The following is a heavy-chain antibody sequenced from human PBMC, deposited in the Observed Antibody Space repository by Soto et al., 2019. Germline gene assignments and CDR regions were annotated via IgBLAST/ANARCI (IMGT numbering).Heavy chain of an antibody. V-gene: IGHV4-39*01. Sequence: SETLSLTCTVSGGSISSSSYYWGWIRQPPGKGLEWIGSIYYSGSTYYNRSLKSRVTISVDTSKNQFSLKLSSVTAADTAAYFCARRLVGSIRAFDIWGPGTMVTASS. CDR1: GGSISSSSYY. D-gene: IGHD1-26*01. CDR2: IYYSGST. CDR3: ARRLVGSIRAFDI. J-gene: IGHJ3*02.